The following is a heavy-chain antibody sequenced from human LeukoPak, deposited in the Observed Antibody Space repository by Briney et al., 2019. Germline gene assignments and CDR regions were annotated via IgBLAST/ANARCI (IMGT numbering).Heavy chain of an antibody. Sequence: GGSLRLSCAASGFTFDDSDMSWVRQVPGKGPEWVSGINWNGDSTGYADSVKGRFTISRDNAKNSLYLQMNTLRAEDTALYYCARAKDRNFYYYMDVWGKGTTVTVSS. CDR1: GFTFDDSD. J-gene: IGHJ6*03. CDR3: ARAKDRNFYYYMDV. V-gene: IGHV3-20*04. CDR2: INWNGDST.